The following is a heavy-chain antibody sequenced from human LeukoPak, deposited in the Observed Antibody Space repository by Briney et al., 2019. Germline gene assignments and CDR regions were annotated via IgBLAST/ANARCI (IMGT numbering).Heavy chain of an antibody. V-gene: IGHV3-33*01. Sequence: GGSLRLSCAASGFTFSTYGMHWVRQAPGKGLEGVAVIWSDGSNKYYADSVKGRFTISRDISKNTLYLQMNSLRAEDTAVYYCARRAYNWGAFDIWGQGTMVTVSS. CDR1: GFTFSTYG. CDR2: IWSDGSNK. D-gene: IGHD5-24*01. J-gene: IGHJ3*02. CDR3: ARRAYNWGAFDI.